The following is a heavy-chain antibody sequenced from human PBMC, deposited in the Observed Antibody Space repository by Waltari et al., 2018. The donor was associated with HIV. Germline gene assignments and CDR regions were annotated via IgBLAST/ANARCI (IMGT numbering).Heavy chain of an antibody. J-gene: IGHJ4*02. CDR3: ARDSSQVHWFGESLAL. CDR2: ISYDGMKK. D-gene: IGHD3-10*01. CDR1: GPDFRSAG. Sequence: QVPLVESGGGVVQPRHALRLPCPAYGPDFRSAGMHWVRQAPGKGLEWLEAISYDGMKKYYGDSLRGRLTISRDNSKKTLYLQMNTLRPEDTAIYFCARDSSQVHWFGESLALWGQGTLVIVSS. V-gene: IGHV3-30*03.